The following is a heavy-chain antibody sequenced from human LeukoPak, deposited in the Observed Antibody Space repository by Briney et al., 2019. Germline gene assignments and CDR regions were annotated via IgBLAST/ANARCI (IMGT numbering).Heavy chain of an antibody. CDR3: ARQVLIVGGRYGMDV. Sequence: ASVKVSCKASGYTCNSYGISWVRQAPGQGLEWMGLISPYRGDTEYAQKIQGRVSMTTDTSTSTAYMELRSLRSDDTAVYYCARQVLIVGGRYGMDVWGQGTTVTVSS. D-gene: IGHD3-22*01. CDR1: GYTCNSYG. CDR2: ISPYRGDT. J-gene: IGHJ6*02. V-gene: IGHV1-18*01.